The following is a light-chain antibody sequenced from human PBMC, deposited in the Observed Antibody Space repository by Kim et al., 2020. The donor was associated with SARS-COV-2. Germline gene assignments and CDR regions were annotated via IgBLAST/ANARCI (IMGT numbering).Light chain of an antibody. Sequence: SSPGERATLSCRASQSVSSSYLAWYQQKPGQAPRLLIYGASSRATGIPDRFSGSGSGTDFTLTISRLEPEDFAVYYCQQYGSSPCTFGQGTKLEIK. CDR1: QSVSSSY. CDR2: GAS. V-gene: IGKV3-20*01. CDR3: QQYGSSPCT. J-gene: IGKJ2*02.